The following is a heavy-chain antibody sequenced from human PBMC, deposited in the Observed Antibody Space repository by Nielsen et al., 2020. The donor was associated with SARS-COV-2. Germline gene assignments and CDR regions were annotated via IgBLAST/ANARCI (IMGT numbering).Heavy chain of an antibody. CDR2: ISYDGSNK. V-gene: IGHV3-30*18. CDR3: AKDSQLRYFDWLFFDY. D-gene: IGHD3-9*01. J-gene: IGHJ4*02. Sequence: LSLTCAASGFTFSSYGMHWVRQAPGKGLEWVAVISYDGSNKYYADSVKGRFTISRDNSKNTLYLQMNSLRAEDTAVYYCAKDSQLRYFDWLFFDYWGQGTLVTVSS. CDR1: GFTFSSYG.